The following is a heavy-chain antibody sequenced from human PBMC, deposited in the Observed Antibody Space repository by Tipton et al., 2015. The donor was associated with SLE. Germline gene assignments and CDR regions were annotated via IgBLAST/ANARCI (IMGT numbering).Heavy chain of an antibody. CDR2: ISGSGDTT. V-gene: IGHV3-23*01. CDR3: AKDTGTSNYYYMDV. D-gene: IGHD1-1*01. J-gene: IGHJ6*03. Sequence: GSLRLSCAASGFTFSNHVMTWVRQAPGRGLEWVSSISGSGDTTYYADSVRGRFTISRDNSKNTVYLQMNSLRAEDTAVYYCAKDTGTSNYYYMDVWGKGTTVTVSS. CDR1: GFTFSNHV.